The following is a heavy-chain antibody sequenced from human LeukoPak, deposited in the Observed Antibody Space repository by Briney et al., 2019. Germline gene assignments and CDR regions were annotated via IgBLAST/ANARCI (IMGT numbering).Heavy chain of an antibody. D-gene: IGHD2-15*01. CDR2: ISWNSGSI. Sequence: PGGSLRLSCAASGFTFDDYAMHWVRQAPGKGLEWVSGISWNSGSIGYADSVKGRFTISRDNSKNTLYLQMNSLRAEDTAVYYCAKEFPESNGNIVVVVAASDYWGQGTLVTVSS. CDR1: GFTFDDYA. CDR3: AKEFPESNGNIVVVVAASDY. J-gene: IGHJ4*02. V-gene: IGHV3-9*01.